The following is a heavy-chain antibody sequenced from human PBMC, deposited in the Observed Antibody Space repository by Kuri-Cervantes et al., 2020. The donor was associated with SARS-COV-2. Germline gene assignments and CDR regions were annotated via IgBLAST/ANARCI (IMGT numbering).Heavy chain of an antibody. CDR2: IWYDGSNK. J-gene: IGHJ6*03. CDR3: ARDEKRLAGRLKYFYYMDV. V-gene: IGHV3-33*01. D-gene: IGHD6-6*01. CDR1: GFTFSSYG. Sequence: GESLKISCAASGFTFSSYGMHWVRQAPGKGLEWVAVIWYDGSNKYYADSVRGRFTISRDNSKNTLYLQMNSLRAEDTAVYYCARDEKRLAGRLKYFYYMDVWGKGTTVTGSS.